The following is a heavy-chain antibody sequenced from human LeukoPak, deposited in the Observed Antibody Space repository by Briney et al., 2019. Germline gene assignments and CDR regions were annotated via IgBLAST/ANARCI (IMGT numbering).Heavy chain of an antibody. CDR1: GHTLSGLA. D-gene: IGHD3-16*01. Sequence: ASVKTSCKVSGHTLSGLAMHWVRQATGKGLERRGASEPEHRETVYSQKCKGRVTTTKDTSTDTADLEPRSLRPEDTSGYYCDYRPQGDEPFDIWGQGTLVTVSS. CDR3: DYRPQGDEPFDI. CDR2: SEPEHRET. V-gene: IGHV1-24*01. J-gene: IGHJ3*02.